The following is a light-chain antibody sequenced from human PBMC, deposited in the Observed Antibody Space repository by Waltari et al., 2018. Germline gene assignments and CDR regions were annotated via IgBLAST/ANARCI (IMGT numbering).Light chain of an antibody. CDR3: AAWDDSLSGWV. CDR2: SYN. V-gene: IGLV1-44*01. Sequence: QSVLTQPPSASGTPGQRVSISCSGSSSNIGSNTVNWYQQLPGTAPKLLIYSYNQRPSGVPDRFSGSKSGTSASLAISGLQSEDEADYYCAAWDDSLSGWVFGGGTKLTVL. CDR1: SSNIGSNT. J-gene: IGLJ3*02.